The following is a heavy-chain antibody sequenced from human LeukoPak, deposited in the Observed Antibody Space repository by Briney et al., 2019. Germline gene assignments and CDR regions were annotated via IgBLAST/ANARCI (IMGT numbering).Heavy chain of an antibody. Sequence: GESLKISCKGSGYSFTSYWIGWVRQMPGKGLEWMGIIYPGDSDTRYSPSFQGQVTISADKSISTAYLQWSSLKASDTAMYYCARRFYDFWSGEGWFDPWGQGTLVTVSS. V-gene: IGHV5-51*01. CDR2: IYPGDSDT. J-gene: IGHJ5*02. D-gene: IGHD3-3*01. CDR3: ARRFYDFWSGEGWFDP. CDR1: GYSFTSYW.